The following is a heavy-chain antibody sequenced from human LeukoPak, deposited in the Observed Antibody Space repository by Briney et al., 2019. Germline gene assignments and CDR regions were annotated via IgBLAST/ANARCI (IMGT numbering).Heavy chain of an antibody. CDR2: MTSSGAAT. CDR3: AKDRPNYYGSNGHYYKLNGDC. J-gene: IGHJ4*02. D-gene: IGHD3-22*01. CDR1: GFTFSSYA. Sequence: GGSLRLSCAASGFTFSSYAMSWVRQAPGKGLEWVSSMTSSGAATYYADSVKGRFTISRDNSDNTLYLQMNSLRAEDTAVYYCAKDRPNYYGSNGHYYKLNGDCWGQGTLVTVSS. V-gene: IGHV3-23*01.